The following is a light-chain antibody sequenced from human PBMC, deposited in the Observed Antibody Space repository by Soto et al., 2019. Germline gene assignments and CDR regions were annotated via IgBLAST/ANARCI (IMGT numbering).Light chain of an antibody. CDR2: DVS. J-gene: IGLJ2*01. CDR1: SSDVGGYNY. Sequence: QSALTQPASVSGSPGQSITISCTGTSSDVGGYNYVSWYQQHPGKAPKLMIYDVSNRPSGLSNRFSGSKSGNTASLTISGLQAEDEADYYCRSYRSSSTLVVFGGGTKLTVL. CDR3: RSYRSSSTLVV. V-gene: IGLV2-14*01.